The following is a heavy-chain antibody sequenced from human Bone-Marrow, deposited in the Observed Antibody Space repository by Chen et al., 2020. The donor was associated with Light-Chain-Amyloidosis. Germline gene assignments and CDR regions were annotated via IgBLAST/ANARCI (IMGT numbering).Heavy chain of an antibody. CDR3: ARERVLVPYYYYGMDV. D-gene: IGHD6-6*01. Sequence: QVQLVESGGGLVKPGGSLRLSRAASGFTFSDYYLSWIRQAPGKGLEWVSYISSSGSTIYYADSVKGRFTISRDNAKNSLYLQMNSLRAEDTAVYYCARERVLVPYYYYGMDVWGQGTTVTVSS. V-gene: IGHV3-11*01. CDR2: ISSSGSTI. J-gene: IGHJ6*02. CDR1: GFTFSDYY.